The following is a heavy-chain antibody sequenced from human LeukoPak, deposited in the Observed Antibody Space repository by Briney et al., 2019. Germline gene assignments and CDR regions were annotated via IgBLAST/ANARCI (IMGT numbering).Heavy chain of an antibody. CDR2: IVGNGGGI. CDR3: AKDLRPDGRYDFDH. J-gene: IGHJ4*02. CDR1: GFTFSTYA. D-gene: IGHD5-12*01. V-gene: IGHV3-23*01. Sequence: GGSLRLSCAASGFTFSTYAMNWVRQAPGKGLEWVSVIVGNGGGIHYADSVKGRFSISRDNSGNTAYLQMNSLRVEDTAVYYCAKDLRPDGRYDFDHWGQGTLVTVS.